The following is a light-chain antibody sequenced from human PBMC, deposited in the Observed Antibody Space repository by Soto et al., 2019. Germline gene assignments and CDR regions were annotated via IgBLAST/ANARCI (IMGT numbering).Light chain of an antibody. Sequence: EIVLTQSPATLSLSPGQRVSLSCGASQRFNGKNLAWYQQHPGQPPRLLIYSSSVSASGVPERFRGSGSGTVFTLTIARLGPEDFAVYYCQQYGTWITFGQGTRLETK. CDR3: QQYGTWIT. CDR2: SSS. J-gene: IGKJ5*01. V-gene: IGKV3-20*01. CDR1: QRFNGKN.